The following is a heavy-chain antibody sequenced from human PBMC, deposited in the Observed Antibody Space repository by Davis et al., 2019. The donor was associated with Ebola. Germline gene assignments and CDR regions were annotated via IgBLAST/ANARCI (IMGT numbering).Heavy chain of an antibody. CDR2: IKQDGSEK. Sequence: PGGSLRLSCTVSGFTISAYWMNWVRQAPGKGLEWVANIKQDGSEKYYVDSLKGRFTISRDNTKNSMFLQLNSLRVEDTAVYYCAGGTGWLIDYWGQGTLVTVSS. J-gene: IGHJ4*02. CDR3: AGGTGWLIDY. D-gene: IGHD5-24*01. CDR1: GFTISAYW. V-gene: IGHV3-7*01.